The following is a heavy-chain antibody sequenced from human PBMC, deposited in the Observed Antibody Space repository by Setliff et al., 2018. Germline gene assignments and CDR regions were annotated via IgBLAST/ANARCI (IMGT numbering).Heavy chain of an antibody. CDR3: FGAGTCSY. Sequence: PGGSLRLSCVVSGFSFSTSWMTWVRQGPGKGLEWVANIKEDGSEKNYVDSVKGRFTISRDNAKNSLSLQMNNLRTEDTAVYYCFGAGTCSYWGQGTLVTVSS. CDR2: IKEDGSEK. D-gene: IGHD3-10*01. J-gene: IGHJ4*02. V-gene: IGHV3-7*01. CDR1: GFSFSTSW.